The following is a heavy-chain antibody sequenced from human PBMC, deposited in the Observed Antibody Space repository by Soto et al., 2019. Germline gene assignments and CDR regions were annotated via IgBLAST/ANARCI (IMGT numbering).Heavy chain of an antibody. Sequence: GGSLRLSCAASGFTFSSYAMHWVRQAPGKGLEWVAVISYDGSNKYYADSVKGRFTISRDNSKNTLYLQMNSLRAEDTTVYYCARTGSGWYEAYYYYGMDVWGQGTTVTVSS. CDR3: ARTGSGWYEAYYYYGMDV. V-gene: IGHV3-30-3*01. CDR2: ISYDGSNK. J-gene: IGHJ6*02. D-gene: IGHD6-19*01. CDR1: GFTFSSYA.